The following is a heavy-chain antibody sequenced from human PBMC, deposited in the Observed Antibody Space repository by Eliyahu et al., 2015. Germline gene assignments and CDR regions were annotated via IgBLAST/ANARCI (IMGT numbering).Heavy chain of an antibody. D-gene: IGHD3-3*01. CDR2: IKSETDGGTT. J-gene: IGHJ6*02. Sequence: EVQLVESGGGLVKPGRVLXLSCTAXGFXFTNXWXTWVRQPPGKGLEWVGRIKSETDGGTTDYAAPVKGRFTISRDDSENTLYLQMNSLKTEDTAVYYCTTAPYYDFWSGYRLDVWGQGTTVTVSS. V-gene: IGHV3-15*01. CDR3: TTAPYYDFWSGYRLDV. CDR1: GFXFTNXW.